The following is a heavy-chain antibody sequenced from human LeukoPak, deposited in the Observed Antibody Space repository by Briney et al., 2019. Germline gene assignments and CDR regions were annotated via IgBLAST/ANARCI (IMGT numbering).Heavy chain of an antibody. CDR3: ARDREAYCGGDCYSLDY. D-gene: IGHD2-21*02. CDR2: ISDDGSKK. J-gene: IGHJ4*02. CDR1: GFSFNTFA. Sequence: GGSLRLSCAASGFSFNTFAMHWVRQAPDKGLEWVAVISDDGSKKYHADSVKGRFTISRDNSEKTLYLQMKSLRHEDTAVYYCARDREAYCGGDCYSLDYWGQGTLVTVSS. V-gene: IGHV3-30*04.